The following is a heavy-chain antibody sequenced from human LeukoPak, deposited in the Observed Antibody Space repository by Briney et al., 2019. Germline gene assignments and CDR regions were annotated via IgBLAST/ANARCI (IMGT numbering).Heavy chain of an antibody. Sequence: PGGSLRLSCAASGFTFRNYWMSWVRQAPGKGLEWVASIKQDGSEKYYVDSVKGRFTISRDNAKNSLYLQMNSLRAGDTAVYYCAREGYWGQGTLVTVSS. CDR2: IKQDGSEK. CDR3: AREGY. CDR1: GFTFRNYW. V-gene: IGHV3-7*01. J-gene: IGHJ4*02.